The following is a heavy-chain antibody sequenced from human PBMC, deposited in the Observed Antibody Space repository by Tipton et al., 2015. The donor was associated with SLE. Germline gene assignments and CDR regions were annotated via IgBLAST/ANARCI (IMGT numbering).Heavy chain of an antibody. V-gene: IGHV3-7*01. CDR3: ARGGVTRQDAFDI. CDR2: IKQDGSEK. CDR1: GFTFSSYW. D-gene: IGHD4-23*01. J-gene: IGHJ3*02. Sequence: GSLRLSCAASGFTFSSYWMSWVRQAPGKGLEWVANIKQDGSEKYYVDSVKGRFTISRDNAKNSLYLQMNSLRAEDTAVYYCARGGVTRQDAFDIWGQGTMVTVSS.